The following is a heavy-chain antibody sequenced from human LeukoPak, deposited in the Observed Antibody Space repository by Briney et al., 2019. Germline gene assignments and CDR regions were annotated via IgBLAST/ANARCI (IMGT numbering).Heavy chain of an antibody. CDR3: ARGTAMVFRYYYYGMDV. CDR1: GFTFSSYW. D-gene: IGHD5-18*01. V-gene: IGHV3-74*01. CDR2: INSDGSST. J-gene: IGHJ6*02. Sequence: GGSLRLSCAASGFTFSSYWMHWVRQAPGKGLVWVSRINSDGSSTSYADSVKGRFTISRDNSKNTLYLQMNSLRAEDTAVYYCARGTAMVFRYYYYGMDVWGQGTTVTVSS.